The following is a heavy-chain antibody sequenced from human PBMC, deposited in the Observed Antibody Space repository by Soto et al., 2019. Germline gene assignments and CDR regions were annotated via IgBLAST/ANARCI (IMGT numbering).Heavy chain of an antibody. CDR2: IYPGDSDT. CDR3: TRPDFYYRSGDWAF. CDR1: GXSXTXXX. J-gene: IGHJ4*02. V-gene: IGHV5-51*01. Sequence: ESLKISCKGSGXSXTXXXXGWXRXXXGKGLEWMGIIYPGDSDTRYSPSFQGHVTISADKSINTAYLQWSSLKASDTAMYYCTRPDFYYRSGDWAFWGQGTPVTVSS. D-gene: IGHD3-10*01.